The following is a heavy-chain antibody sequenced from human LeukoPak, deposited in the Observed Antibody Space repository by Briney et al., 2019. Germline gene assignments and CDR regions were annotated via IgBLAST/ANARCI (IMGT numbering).Heavy chain of an antibody. Sequence: GRSLRLSCAASGFTFSSYAMHWVRQAPGKGLEWVAVISYDGSNKYYADSVKGRLTISRDNSKNTLYLQMNSLRAEDTAVYYCARDSIVGAISFDYWGQGTLVTVSS. CDR3: ARDSIVGAISFDY. CDR2: ISYDGSNK. CDR1: GFTFSSYA. J-gene: IGHJ4*02. D-gene: IGHD1-26*01. V-gene: IGHV3-30-3*01.